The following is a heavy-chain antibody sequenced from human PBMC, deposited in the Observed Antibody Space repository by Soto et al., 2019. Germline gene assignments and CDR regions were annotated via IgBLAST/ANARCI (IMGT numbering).Heavy chain of an antibody. CDR1: LFTFSNDN. Sequence: GPLRLSGAASLFTFSNDNMNWGRLAPGKGLEWVSSISSTSSHTYYAGSVKGRFTISRDNAKSSLYLQMDSLRADDTAVYYCAIGGYGPSGYHWGQGALVSVSS. CDR2: ISSTSSHT. V-gene: IGHV3-21*01. CDR3: AIGGYGPSGYH. D-gene: IGHD3-22*01. J-gene: IGHJ4*02.